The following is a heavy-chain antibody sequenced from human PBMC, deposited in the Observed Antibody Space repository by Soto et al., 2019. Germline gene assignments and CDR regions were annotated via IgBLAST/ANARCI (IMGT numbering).Heavy chain of an antibody. V-gene: IGHV5-51*01. Sequence: PGESLKISCKGSGYSFTSYWIGWVLQIPWKGLEWMGIIYPGDSDTRYSPSFQGQVTISADKSISTAYLQWSSLKASDTAMYYCARDTSAPPDPQPGTEGGMDVWGQGTTVTVSS. CDR2: IYPGDSDT. D-gene: IGHD1-26*01. CDR3: ARDTSAPPDPQPGTEGGMDV. J-gene: IGHJ6*02. CDR1: GYSFTSYW.